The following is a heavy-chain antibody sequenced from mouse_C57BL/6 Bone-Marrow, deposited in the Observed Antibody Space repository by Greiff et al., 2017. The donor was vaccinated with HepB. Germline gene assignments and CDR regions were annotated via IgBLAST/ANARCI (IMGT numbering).Heavy chain of an antibody. CDR2: IWSGGST. D-gene: IGHD2-12*01. CDR1: GFSLTSYG. CDR3: ARNSDYSLYYAMDY. V-gene: IGHV2-2*01. Sequence: VMLVESGPGLVQPSQSLSITCTVSGFSLTSYGVHWVRQSPGKGLEWLGVIWSGGSTDYNAAFISRLSISKDNSKSQVFFKMNSLQADDTAIYYCARNSDYSLYYAMDYWGQGTSVTVSS. J-gene: IGHJ4*01.